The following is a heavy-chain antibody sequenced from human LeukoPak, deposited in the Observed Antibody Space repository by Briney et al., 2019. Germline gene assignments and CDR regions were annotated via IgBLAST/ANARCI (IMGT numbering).Heavy chain of an antibody. CDR2: IRHSGST. CDR1: AGSLSGFY. Sequence: PPETRSPAWAVYAGSLSGFYWSWIRQPPGKGLGWVGEIRHSGSTNYHPSPKSQVTISVDTSNNQCTLKLTSVSAADTGVYYCAKKGRDYWGQGTLVTVSS. V-gene: IGHV4-34*01. CDR3: AKKGRDY. J-gene: IGHJ4*02.